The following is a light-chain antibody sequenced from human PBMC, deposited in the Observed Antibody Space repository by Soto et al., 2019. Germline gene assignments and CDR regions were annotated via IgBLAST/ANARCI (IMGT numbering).Light chain of an antibody. V-gene: IGKV3-20*01. CDR3: QHYGSSPLFT. CDR2: GTS. J-gene: IGKJ3*01. CDR1: RSISDSY. Sequence: IFTQSPATLSFSPGERATLSCRASRSISDSYLFWYQQKPGQAPRLLIYGTSIRATGVSDRFSGSGSGTDFTLTISRLEPEDVAVYYCQHYGSSPLFTSGPGTKVDIK.